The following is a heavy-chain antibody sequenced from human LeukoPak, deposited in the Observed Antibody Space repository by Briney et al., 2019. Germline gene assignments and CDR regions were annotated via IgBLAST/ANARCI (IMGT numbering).Heavy chain of an antibody. V-gene: IGHV1-69*05. Sequence: GASVKVSCKASGGTFSSYAISWVRQAPGQGLEWIGRIIPIFGTANYAQKFQGRVTITTDESTSTAYMELSSLRSEDTAVYYCARGPLVVTAIPFLDYWGQGTLVTVSS. D-gene: IGHD2-21*02. J-gene: IGHJ4*02. CDR2: IIPIFGTA. CDR3: ARGPLVVTAIPFLDY. CDR1: GGTFSSYA.